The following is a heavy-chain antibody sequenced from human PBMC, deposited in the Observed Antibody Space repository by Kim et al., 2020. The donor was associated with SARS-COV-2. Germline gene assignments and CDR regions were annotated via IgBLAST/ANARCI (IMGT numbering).Heavy chain of an antibody. CDR3: ARAPRGTGYTLYYYYGMDV. CDR1: GYTFTGYY. CDR2: INPNSGGT. V-gene: IGHV1-2*02. Sequence: ASVKVSCKASGYTFTGYYMHWVRQAPGQGLEWMGWINPNSGGTNYAQKFQGRVTMTRDTSISTAYMELSRLRSDDTAVYYCARAPRGTGYTLYYYYGMDVWGQGTTVTVSS. D-gene: IGHD3-9*01. J-gene: IGHJ6*02.